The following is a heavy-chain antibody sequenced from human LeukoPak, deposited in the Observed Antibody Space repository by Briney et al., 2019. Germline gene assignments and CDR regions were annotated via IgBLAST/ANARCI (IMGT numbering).Heavy chain of an antibody. CDR2: IYYSVST. D-gene: IGHD6-13*01. V-gene: IGHV4-59*01. J-gene: IGHJ6*02. CDR1: GGSISTYY. Sequence: PSETLSLTCTVAGGSISTYYWSWIRQPPGKGMEWNGYIYYSVSTNYNPSLKSRVTISVDTSKNQFSLKLTSVTAADTAEYYCARAPPSAAGYYYGLDVWGQGTTVTVSS. CDR3: ARAPPSAAGYYYGLDV.